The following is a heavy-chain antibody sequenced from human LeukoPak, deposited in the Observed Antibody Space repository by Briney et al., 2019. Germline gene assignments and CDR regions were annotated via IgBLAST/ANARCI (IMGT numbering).Heavy chain of an antibody. J-gene: IGHJ4*02. Sequence: PGGSLRLSCAASGFTFDDYGMSWVRQAPGKGLEWVSGINWNGGSTGYADSVKGRFTISRDNAKNSLYLQMNSLRAEDTALYYCARDVGDYYASSGSPDYWGQGTLVTISS. CDR3: ARDVGDYYASSGSPDY. D-gene: IGHD3-22*01. V-gene: IGHV3-20*04. CDR2: INWNGGST. CDR1: GFTFDDYG.